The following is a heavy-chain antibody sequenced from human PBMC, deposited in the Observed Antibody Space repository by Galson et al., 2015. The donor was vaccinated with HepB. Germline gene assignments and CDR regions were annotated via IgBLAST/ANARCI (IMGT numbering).Heavy chain of an antibody. V-gene: IGHV3-9*01. D-gene: IGHD5-18*01. CDR2: ISWNSGSI. CDR1: GFTFDDYA. CDR3: AKSGSYGYSSFMDY. Sequence: SLRLSCAASGFTFDDYAMHWVRQAPGKGLEWVSGISWNSGSIGYADSVKGRFTISRDNAKNSLYLQMNSLRAEDTALYYCAKSGSYGYSSFMDYWGQGTLVTVSS. J-gene: IGHJ4*02.